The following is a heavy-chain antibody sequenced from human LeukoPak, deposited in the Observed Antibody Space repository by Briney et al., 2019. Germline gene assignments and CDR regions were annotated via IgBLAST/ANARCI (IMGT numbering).Heavy chain of an antibody. V-gene: IGHV3-53*04. J-gene: IGHJ4*02. CDR3: ARARITMVRGVITGFDY. CDR2: IYSDGST. CDR1: GFTVSSNY. Sequence: GGSLRLSCAASGFTVSSNYMSWVRQAPGKGLEWVSVIYSDGSTYYADSVKGRFTISRHNSKNTLYLQMNSLRAEDTAVYYCARARITMVRGVITGFDYWGQGTLVTVSS. D-gene: IGHD3-10*01.